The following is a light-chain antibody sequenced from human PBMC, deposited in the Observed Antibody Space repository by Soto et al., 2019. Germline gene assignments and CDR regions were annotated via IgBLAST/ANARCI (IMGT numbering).Light chain of an antibody. CDR2: EFH. V-gene: IGLV1-51*01. J-gene: IGLJ1*01. CDR1: TSNIGNYF. CDR3: GTWDSLTAGGV. Sequence: QSVLTQPPSVSAAPGQNVTISCSGSTSNIGNYFVSWYQLLPGAAPKLLLYEFHKRPSGIPDRFSGSKSGPSATLVISGLQTGDEADYYCGTWDSLTAGGVFGTGTKVTVL.